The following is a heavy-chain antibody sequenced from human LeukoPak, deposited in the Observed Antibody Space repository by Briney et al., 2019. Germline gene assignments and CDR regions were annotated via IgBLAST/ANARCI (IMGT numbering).Heavy chain of an antibody. J-gene: IGHJ3*02. D-gene: IGHD6-13*01. CDR3: ARVGIAAAGADAFDI. V-gene: IGHV4-4*07. CDR1: GCSISSYY. CDR2: IYTSGST. Sequence: SETLSLTCTVSGCSISSYYWSWIRQPAGKGLEWIGRIYTSGSTNYNPSLKSRVTMSVDTSKNQFSMKLSSVTAADTDVYYCARVGIAAAGADAFDIWGQGTMVTVSS.